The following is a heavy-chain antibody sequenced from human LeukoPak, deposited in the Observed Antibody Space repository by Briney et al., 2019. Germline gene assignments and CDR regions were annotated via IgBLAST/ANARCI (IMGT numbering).Heavy chain of an antibody. J-gene: IGHJ4*02. CDR3: ALTQHFDY. D-gene: IGHD2-21*02. CDR1: GFTFSSYW. CDR2: INSDGSST. Sequence: PGGSLRLSCAASGFTFSSYWMHWVRQAPGKGLVRVSRINSDGSSTSYADSVKGRFTISRDNAKNTLYLQMNSLRAEDTAVYYCALTQHFDYWGQGTLVTVSS. V-gene: IGHV3-74*01.